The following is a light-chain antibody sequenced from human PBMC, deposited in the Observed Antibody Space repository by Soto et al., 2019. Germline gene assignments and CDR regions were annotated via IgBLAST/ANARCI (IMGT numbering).Light chain of an antibody. CDR1: QRISSW. J-gene: IGKJ1*01. V-gene: IGKV1-5*01. CDR2: DAS. Sequence: DIQMTQSPSTLSASVGDRVTITCRASQRISSWLAWYQQKPGKAPKLLIYDASSLESGVPSRFSGSGSGTEFTLTISSRQPDDFATYYCQQYNGYSPWTFGQGTKVDI. CDR3: QQYNGYSPWT.